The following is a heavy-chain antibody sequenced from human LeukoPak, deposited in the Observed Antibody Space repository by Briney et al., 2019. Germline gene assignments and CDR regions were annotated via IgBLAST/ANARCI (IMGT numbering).Heavy chain of an antibody. CDR3: AKRVVPAADAFDI. CDR2: IRYDGSNK. CDR1: GFTFSSYG. D-gene: IGHD2-2*01. Sequence: GGALRLSCAASGFTFSSYGMHWVRQAPGKGLGWGAFIRYDGSNKYYADSVKGRFTISRDNSKNTLYLQMNSLRAEDTAVYYCAKRVVPAADAFDIWGQGTMVTVSS. J-gene: IGHJ3*02. V-gene: IGHV3-30*02.